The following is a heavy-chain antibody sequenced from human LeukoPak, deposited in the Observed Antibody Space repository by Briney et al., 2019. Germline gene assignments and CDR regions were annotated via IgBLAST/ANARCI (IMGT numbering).Heavy chain of an antibody. CDR2: INPSGGST. J-gene: IGHJ2*01. CDR1: GYTFTSYY. CDR3: AKTVAGYWYFDL. D-gene: IGHD6-19*01. V-gene: IGHV1-46*01. Sequence: ASVKVSCKASGYTFTSYYMHWVRQAPGQGLEWMGIINPSGGSTSYAQKFQGRVTMTRDTSTSTVYMELSSLRSEDTAVYYCAKTVAGYWYFDLWGRGTLVTVSS.